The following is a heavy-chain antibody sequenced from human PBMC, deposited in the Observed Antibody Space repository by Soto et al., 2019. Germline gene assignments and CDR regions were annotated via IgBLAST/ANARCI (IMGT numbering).Heavy chain of an antibody. CDR1: GYTFTGYY. V-gene: IGHV1-2*04. CDR2: INPNSGGT. Sequence: QVQLVQSGAEVKKPGASVKVSCKASGYTFTGYYMHWVRQAPGQGLEWMGWINPNSGGTNYAQKFQGWVTMTRDTSISTASMELSRLRSDDTAVYYCARWAAGLTGYYWTYYGMDVWGQGTTVTVSS. CDR3: ARWAAGLTGYYWTYYGMDV. J-gene: IGHJ6*02. D-gene: IGHD3-9*01.